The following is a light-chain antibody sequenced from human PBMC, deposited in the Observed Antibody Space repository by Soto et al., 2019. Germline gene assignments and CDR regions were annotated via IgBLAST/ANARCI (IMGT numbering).Light chain of an antibody. Sequence: QSALTQPRSVSGSPGQSVTISCTGSSSDVGGYSHVSWFQQHPGKAPKLMIYDVTKRPSGISGRFSGSKSGNTASLTISGLQTEDEADYYCTSYTSDSTLLFGGGTKLTVL. CDR2: DVT. CDR1: SSDVGGYSH. V-gene: IGLV2-11*01. J-gene: IGLJ3*02. CDR3: TSYTSDSTLL.